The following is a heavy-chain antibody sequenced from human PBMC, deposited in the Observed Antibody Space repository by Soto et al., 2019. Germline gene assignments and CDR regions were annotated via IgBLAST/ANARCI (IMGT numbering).Heavy chain of an antibody. V-gene: IGHV3-11*01. CDR2: IDSGGDKK. J-gene: IGHJ4*02. CDR1: GFTFSALY. CDR3: ARDRGAVNGDYFDH. D-gene: IGHD2-8*01. Sequence: QVQLTESGGGLVKPGGSLRLSCAASGFTFSALYMSWIRQAPGKGLEWVSCIDSGGDKKIYAESVRGRFTISRDNAKNSLYLKMNSLRAEDPAVYYCARDRGAVNGDYFDHWGQGTLVTVSS.